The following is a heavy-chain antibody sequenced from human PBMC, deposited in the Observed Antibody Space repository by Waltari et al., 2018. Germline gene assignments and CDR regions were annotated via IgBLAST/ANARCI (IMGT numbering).Heavy chain of an antibody. D-gene: IGHD6-19*01. Sequence: QVQLVESGGGVVQPGRSLRLSCAASGFTFSSYGMHWVRQAPGKGLEWVAVIWYDGSNKYYADSVKGRFTISRDNSKNTLYLQMNSLRAEDTAVYYCARDRGRAVAGTLDYWGQGTLVTVSS. J-gene: IGHJ4*02. CDR2: IWYDGSNK. CDR3: ARDRGRAVAGTLDY. CDR1: GFTFSSYG. V-gene: IGHV3-33*01.